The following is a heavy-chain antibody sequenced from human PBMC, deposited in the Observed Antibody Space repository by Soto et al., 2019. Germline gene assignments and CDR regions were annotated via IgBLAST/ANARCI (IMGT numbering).Heavy chain of an antibody. CDR2: INHSGST. J-gene: IGHJ4*02. D-gene: IGHD2-2*01. CDR1: GGSISGYY. Sequence: SETLSLTCTVSGGSISGYYWSWIRQPPGKGLEWIGEINHSGSTNYNPSLKSRVTISVDTSKNQFSLKLSSVTAADTAVYYCARGGYIVVVPAAISYFDYWGQGTQVTVSS. V-gene: IGHV4-34*01. CDR3: ARGGYIVVVPAAISYFDY.